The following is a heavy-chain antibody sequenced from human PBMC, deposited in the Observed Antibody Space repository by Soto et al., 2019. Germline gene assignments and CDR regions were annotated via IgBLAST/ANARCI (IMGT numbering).Heavy chain of an antibody. CDR1: GYTFTSYG. D-gene: IGHD6-19*01. Sequence: ASVKVSCKASGYTFTSYGISWVRQAPGQGLEWMGWINPYNGNTKYAQKLQGRVTMTTDTSTSTAYMELRSLRSDDTAVYYCARDAAVRLFDYWGQGTLVTVSS. J-gene: IGHJ4*02. V-gene: IGHV1-18*01. CDR2: INPYNGNT. CDR3: ARDAAVRLFDY.